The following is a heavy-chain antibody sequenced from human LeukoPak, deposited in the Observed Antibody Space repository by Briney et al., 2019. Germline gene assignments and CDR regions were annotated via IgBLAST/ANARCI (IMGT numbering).Heavy chain of an antibody. Sequence: SVKVSCKASGGTFSSYAISWVRQAPGQGLEWMGGIIPIFGTASYAQKFQGRVTITTDESTSTAYMELSSLRSEDTAVYYCASRIVGATTGFYASIDYWGQGTLVTVSS. CDR3: ASRIVGATTGFYASIDY. D-gene: IGHD1-26*01. V-gene: IGHV1-69*05. CDR2: IIPIFGTA. CDR1: GGTFSSYA. J-gene: IGHJ4*02.